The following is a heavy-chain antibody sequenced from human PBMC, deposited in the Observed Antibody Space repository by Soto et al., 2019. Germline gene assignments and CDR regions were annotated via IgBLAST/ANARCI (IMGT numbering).Heavy chain of an antibody. V-gene: IGHV3-21*01. CDR1: GFTFSSYS. CDR2: ISSSSSYI. Sequence: GGSLRLSCAASGFTFSSYSMNWVRQAPGKGLEWVSSISSSSSYIYYADSVKGRFTISGDNSKNTVYLQMNSLRAEDTAVYYCARVFDTYYFDLWGQGTLVTVSS. D-gene: IGHD3-10*01. J-gene: IGHJ4*02. CDR3: ARVFDTYYFDL.